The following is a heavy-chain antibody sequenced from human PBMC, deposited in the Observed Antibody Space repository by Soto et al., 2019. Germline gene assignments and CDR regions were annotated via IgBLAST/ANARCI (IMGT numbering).Heavy chain of an antibody. CDR2: IHNGGET. D-gene: IGHD2-15*01. J-gene: IGHJ1*01. Sequence: GGSLRLSCAASGFSVRSNYRNWVRQAPGKGLEWVSIIHNGGETYYADSVKDRFTVSRDNSKNTVFLQMNSLRVEDTAVYYCERDSWSQYWGQGTLVTVSS. CDR3: ERDSWSQY. V-gene: IGHV3-66*01. CDR1: GFSVRSNY.